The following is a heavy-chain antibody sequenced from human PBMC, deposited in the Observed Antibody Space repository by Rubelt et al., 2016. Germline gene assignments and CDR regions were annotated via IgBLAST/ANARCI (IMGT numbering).Heavy chain of an antibody. V-gene: IGHV1-69*01. CDR3: SVREPDYSFDS. D-gene: IGHD1-14*01. J-gene: IGHJ4*01. Sequence: VFSWVRQAPGQGLEWMGGIIPIFEKANYARKYQGRLTITADDLTTTAFMELTGLRSEDTAMYYCSVREPDYSFDSWCPGTLVTVSS. CDR1: V. CDR2: IIPIFEKA.